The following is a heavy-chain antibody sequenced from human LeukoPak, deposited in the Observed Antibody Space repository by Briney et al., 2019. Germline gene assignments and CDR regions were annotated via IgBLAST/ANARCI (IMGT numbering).Heavy chain of an antibody. CDR3: ARDRNYYDSSGYQKAFDY. V-gene: IGHV1-2*02. CDR2: INPNSGGT. Sequence: GASVKVSCKASGYTFTGYYMHWVRQAPGQGLEWMGWINPNSGGTNYAQKFQGRVTMTRDTSISTAYMELGRLRSDDTAVYYCARDRNYYDSSGYQKAFDYWGQGTLVTVSS. J-gene: IGHJ4*02. CDR1: GYTFTGYY. D-gene: IGHD3-22*01.